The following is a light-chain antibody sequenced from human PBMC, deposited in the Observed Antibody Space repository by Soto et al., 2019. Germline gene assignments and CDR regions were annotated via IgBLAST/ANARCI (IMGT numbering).Light chain of an antibody. CDR2: EGS. Sequence: QSALTQPASVSGSPGQSITISCTGTSSDVGSYKFVSWYQQHPGKAPKLMIYEGSKRPSGVSNRFSGSKSGNTASLTISGLRAEDEAGYYCCSYAGSSTLVFGGGTKLTVL. V-gene: IGLV2-23*01. CDR1: SSDVGSYKF. J-gene: IGLJ2*01. CDR3: CSYAGSSTLV.